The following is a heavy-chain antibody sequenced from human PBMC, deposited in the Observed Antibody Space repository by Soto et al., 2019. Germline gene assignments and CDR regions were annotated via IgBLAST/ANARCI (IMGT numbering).Heavy chain of an antibody. Sequence: QVPLVQYGAEVKKPGSSVKGSCKASGDTFSSYDISWVRQAPGQGLESMGWIIPIFGTANYAQKFQGRVTISADESTSTSYLSLSSLRSEDTAVYYCASLTTGAYWCQGTMVAVSS. J-gene: IGHJ4*02. CDR2: IIPIFGTA. D-gene: IGHD2-8*02. V-gene: IGHV1-69*01. CDR3: ASLTTGAY. CDR1: GDTFSSYD.